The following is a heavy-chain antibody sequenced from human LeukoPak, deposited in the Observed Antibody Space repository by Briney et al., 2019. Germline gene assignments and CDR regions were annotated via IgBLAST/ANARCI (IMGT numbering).Heavy chain of an antibody. J-gene: IGHJ4*02. D-gene: IGHD6-6*01. Sequence: GSSVKVSCKASGGTFSSYAISWVRQAPRQGLEWMGGIIPIFGTANYAQKFQGRVTITTDESTSTAYMELSSLRSEDTAVYYCARDLQYSSSSHWGQGTLVTVSS. CDR3: ARDLQYSSSSH. CDR2: IIPIFGTA. V-gene: IGHV1-69*05. CDR1: GGTFSSYA.